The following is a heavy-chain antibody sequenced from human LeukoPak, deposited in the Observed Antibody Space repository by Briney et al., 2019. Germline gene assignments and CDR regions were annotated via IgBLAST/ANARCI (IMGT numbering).Heavy chain of an antibody. V-gene: IGHV3-23*01. CDR1: GFTFSSYS. CDR3: AKDWELLSIYDY. CDR2: ISGSGGST. D-gene: IGHD3-10*01. Sequence: PGGSLRLSCAASGFTFSSYSMNWVRQAPGKGLEWVSAISGSGGSTYYADSVKGRFTISRDNSKNTLYLQMNSLRAEDTAVYYCAKDWELLSIYDYWGQGTLVTVSS. J-gene: IGHJ4*02.